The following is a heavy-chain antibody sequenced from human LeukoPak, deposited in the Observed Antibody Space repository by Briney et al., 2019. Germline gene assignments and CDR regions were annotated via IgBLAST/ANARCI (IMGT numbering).Heavy chain of an antibody. CDR2: IYYSGST. D-gene: IGHD3-3*01. V-gene: IGHV4-59*01. CDR1: GASISSYH. Sequence: SETLSLTCTVTGASISSYHWSWIRQPPGKGLEWIGYIYYSGSTNYNPSLKSRVTISIDTSKNQFSLNLTSVTAADTALYFCAREVRRGYDFWSGYSDAFDIWGQGTMVTVSS. J-gene: IGHJ3*02. CDR3: AREVRRGYDFWSGYSDAFDI.